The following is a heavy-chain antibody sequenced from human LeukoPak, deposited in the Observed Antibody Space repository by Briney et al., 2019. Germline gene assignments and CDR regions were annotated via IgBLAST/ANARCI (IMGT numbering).Heavy chain of an antibody. CDR3: ARGYAPTGVYFGWFRTFFDY. CDR1: GGSISSSSYY. Sequence: SETLSLTCTVSGGSISSSSYYWGWIRQPPGKGLEWIGSIYYSGSTYYNPSLKSRVTISVDTSKNQFSLKLSSVTAADTAVYYCARGYAPTGVYFGWFRTFFDYWGQGTLVTVSS. CDR2: IYYSGST. J-gene: IGHJ4*02. V-gene: IGHV4-39*07. D-gene: IGHD3-9*01.